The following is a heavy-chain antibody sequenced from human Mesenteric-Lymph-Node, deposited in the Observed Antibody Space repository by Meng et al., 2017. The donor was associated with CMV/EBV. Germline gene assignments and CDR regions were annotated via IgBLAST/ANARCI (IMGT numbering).Heavy chain of an antibody. CDR3: ARDRVYSGSND. D-gene: IGHD1-26*01. V-gene: IGHV3-11*04. CDR1: GFSFSDYY. CDR2: ISSAGTTI. Sequence: GESLKISCAASGFSFSDYYMSWIRQAPGKGLEWVSYISSAGTTIYYADSVKGRFTISRDNAKNSLYLQMNSLRAEDTAVYYCARDRVYSGSNDWGQGTLVTVSS. J-gene: IGHJ4*02.